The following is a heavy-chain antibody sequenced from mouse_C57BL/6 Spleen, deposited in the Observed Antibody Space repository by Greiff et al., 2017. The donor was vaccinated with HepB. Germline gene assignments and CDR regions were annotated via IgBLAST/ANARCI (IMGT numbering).Heavy chain of an antibody. Sequence: EVQVVESGPELVKPGASVKISCKASGYSFTGYYMNWVKQSPEKSLEWIGEINPSTGGTTYNQKFKAKATLTVDKSSSTAYMQLKSLTSEDSAVYYCARNPYYGSSYGYFDVWGTGTTVTVSS. CDR1: GYSFTGYY. V-gene: IGHV1-42*01. CDR2: INPSTGGT. D-gene: IGHD1-1*01. CDR3: ARNPYYGSSYGYFDV. J-gene: IGHJ1*03.